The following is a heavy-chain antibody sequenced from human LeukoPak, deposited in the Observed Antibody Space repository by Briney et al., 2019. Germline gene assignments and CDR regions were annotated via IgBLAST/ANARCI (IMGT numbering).Heavy chain of an antibody. CDR1: GFTFSSYG. CDR3: AKGGRVSGWYVY. J-gene: IGHJ4*02. Sequence: GGSLGLSCAASGFTFSSYGMHWVRQAPGKGLEGVAFIRYDGNNKYYADSVKGRFTISRDNSKNTLYLQMNSLRAEDTAVYYCAKGGRVSGWYVYWGQGTLVTVSS. CDR2: IRYDGNNK. V-gene: IGHV3-30*02. D-gene: IGHD6-19*01.